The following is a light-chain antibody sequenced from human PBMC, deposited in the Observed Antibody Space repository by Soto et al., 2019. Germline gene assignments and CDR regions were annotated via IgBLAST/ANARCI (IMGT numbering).Light chain of an antibody. CDR1: QGISRY. Sequence: DIQLTKSPSFLSASVGDRVTITCRASQGISRYLAWFHQKPGRAPKLLVYAASTLQSGVPSRFSGSGSGTEFTLTISSLQPEDVATYDCQQRKDYPLTFGGGTKVEIK. V-gene: IGKV1-9*01. CDR2: AAS. CDR3: QQRKDYPLT. J-gene: IGKJ4*01.